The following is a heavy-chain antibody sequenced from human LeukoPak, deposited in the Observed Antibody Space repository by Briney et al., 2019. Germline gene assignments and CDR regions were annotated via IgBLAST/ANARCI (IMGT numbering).Heavy chain of an antibody. CDR1: GFTFSSYG. CDR3: AKESDAVAGLDY. V-gene: IGHV3-30*18. Sequence: GGSLRLSCAASGFTFSSYGMHWVRQAPGKGLEWVAVISSDGRNKYYADSVKGRFTISRDNSKNTLYLQMNSLRAEDTAVYYCAKESDAVAGLDYWGQGTLVTVSS. D-gene: IGHD6-19*01. J-gene: IGHJ4*02. CDR2: ISSDGRNK.